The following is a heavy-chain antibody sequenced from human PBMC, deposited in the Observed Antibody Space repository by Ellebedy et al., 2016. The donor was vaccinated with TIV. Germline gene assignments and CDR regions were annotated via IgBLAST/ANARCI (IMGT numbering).Heavy chain of an antibody. CDR3: ARIRSGRWHDAFDI. Sequence: GGSLRLSXAASGFTFSSYWMSWVRQAPGKGLEWVANIKQDGSEKYYVDSVKGRFTISRDNAKNSLYLQMNSLRAEDTAVYYCARIRSGRWHDAFDIWGQGTMVTVSS. CDR2: IKQDGSEK. CDR1: GFTFSSYW. D-gene: IGHD3-10*01. J-gene: IGHJ3*02. V-gene: IGHV3-7*01.